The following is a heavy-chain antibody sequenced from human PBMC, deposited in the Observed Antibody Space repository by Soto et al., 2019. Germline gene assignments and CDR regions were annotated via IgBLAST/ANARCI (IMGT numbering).Heavy chain of an antibody. CDR1: GGSIRSGDYY. CDR2: IHYNGNR. Sequence: SETLSLTCSVSGGSIRSGDYYWSWIRHDPGKGLEWIGSIHYNGNRFYNPSLKSRISISVDTSKSQFSLNLTAVTAADTAVYYCARDWHFPGSFASWGQGTLVTVS. CDR3: ARDWHFPGSFAS. D-gene: IGHD2-15*01. V-gene: IGHV4-31*03. J-gene: IGHJ4*02.